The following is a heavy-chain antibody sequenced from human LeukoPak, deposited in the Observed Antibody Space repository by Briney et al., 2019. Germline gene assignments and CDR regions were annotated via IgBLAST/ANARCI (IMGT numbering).Heavy chain of an antibody. V-gene: IGHV1-2*06. J-gene: IGHJ4*02. CDR3: ARGPRDYYGSGSYPDANFDY. D-gene: IGHD3-10*01. CDR1: GYTFTGYY. Sequence: GASVKVSCKASGYTFTGYYMHWVRQAPGQGLEWMGRINPNSGGTNYAQKFQGRVTMTRDTSISTAYMELSRLRSDDTAVYYCARGPRDYYGSGSYPDANFDYWGQGTLVTVSS. CDR2: INPNSGGT.